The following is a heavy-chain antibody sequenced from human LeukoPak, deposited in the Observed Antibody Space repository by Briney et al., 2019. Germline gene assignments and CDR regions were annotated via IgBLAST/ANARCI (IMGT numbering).Heavy chain of an antibody. Sequence: ASVKVSCKASGYTFTSYGISWVRQAPGQGLEWMGWISAYNGNTNYAQKLQGRVTMTRDMSTSTVYMELSSLRSEDTAVYYCARDGSSGYYGAPPGYYFDYWGQGTLVTVSS. V-gene: IGHV1-18*01. CDR2: ISAYNGNT. CDR1: GYTFTSYG. J-gene: IGHJ4*02. CDR3: ARDGSSGYYGAPPGYYFDY. D-gene: IGHD3-22*01.